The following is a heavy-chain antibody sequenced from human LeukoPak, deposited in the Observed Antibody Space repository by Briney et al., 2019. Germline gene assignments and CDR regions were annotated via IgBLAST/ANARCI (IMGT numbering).Heavy chain of an antibody. V-gene: IGHV4-59*01. CDR2: IYSSGSA. D-gene: IGHD2-15*01. CDR1: GVSIGDYY. CDR3: ARMDIVVVPTAPTNGFDI. Sequence: PSETLSLTCSVSGVSIGDYYWSWIRQPPGKGLEWVGYIYSSGSANYNPSLKSRVSISLDKSKNQFSLKLTSVTAADTAVYYCARMDIVVVPTAPTNGFDIWGQGTRVTVSS. J-gene: IGHJ3*02.